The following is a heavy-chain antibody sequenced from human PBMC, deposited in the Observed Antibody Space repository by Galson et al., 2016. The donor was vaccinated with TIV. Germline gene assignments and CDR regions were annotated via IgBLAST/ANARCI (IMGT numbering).Heavy chain of an antibody. CDR2: ISYDDGSNQ. CDR1: GFTFSNYA. Sequence: SLRLSCAASGFTFSNYAMHWVRQAPGKGLEWVAVISYDDGSNQFYADSVKGRFTISKDNSKNTLYLQMNSLRAEDTAVYYCAKVPSSGFYYYYGMDVWGQGTTVTVSS. CDR3: AKVPSSGFYYYYGMDV. D-gene: IGHD3-22*01. J-gene: IGHJ6*02. V-gene: IGHV3-30*04.